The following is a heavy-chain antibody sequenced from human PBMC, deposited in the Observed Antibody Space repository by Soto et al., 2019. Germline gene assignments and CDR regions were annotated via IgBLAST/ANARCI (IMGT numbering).Heavy chain of an antibody. CDR1: GGSFSGYY. D-gene: IGHD6-13*01. Sequence: QVQLQQWGAGLLKPSETLSLTCAVYGGSFSGYYWSWIRQPPGKGLVWIGEINHSGSTNYNPSLKSRVTISVDTSKNQFSLKLSSVTAADTAVYYCAREGQQLVRGWFDPWGQGTLVTVSS. J-gene: IGHJ5*02. V-gene: IGHV4-34*01. CDR3: AREGQQLVRGWFDP. CDR2: INHSGST.